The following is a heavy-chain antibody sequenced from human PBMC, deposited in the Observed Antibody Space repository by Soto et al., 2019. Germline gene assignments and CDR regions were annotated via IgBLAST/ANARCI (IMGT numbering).Heavy chain of an antibody. CDR3: ARAGRMVRGVPYGMDV. D-gene: IGHD3-10*01. Sequence: PSETLSLTCTVSGGSISSSSYYWGWIRQPPGKGLEWIGSIYYSGSTRYSPSLKSRVTISVDTSKNQFSLKLSSVTAADTAVYYCARAGRMVRGVPYGMDVWGQGTTVTVSS. J-gene: IGHJ6*02. CDR1: GGSISSSSYY. V-gene: IGHV4-39*07. CDR2: IYYSGST.